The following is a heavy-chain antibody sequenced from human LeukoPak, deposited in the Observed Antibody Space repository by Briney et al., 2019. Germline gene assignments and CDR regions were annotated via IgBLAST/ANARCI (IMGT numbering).Heavy chain of an antibody. D-gene: IGHD5-18*01. CDR2: ISGSGGRT. CDR1: GFTFSSYA. CDR3: ATSDTAMANFDY. J-gene: IGHJ4*02. Sequence: GGSLRLSCAASGFTFSSYAMSWVRQAPGKGLEWVSVISGSGGRTYYADSVKGRFTISRDNSKNTLYLQMNSLRAEDTAVYYCATSDTAMANFDYWGQGTLVTVSS. V-gene: IGHV3-23*01.